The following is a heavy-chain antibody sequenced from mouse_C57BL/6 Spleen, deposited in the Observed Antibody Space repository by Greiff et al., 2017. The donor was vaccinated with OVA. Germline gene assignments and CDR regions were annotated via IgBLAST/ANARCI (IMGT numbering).Heavy chain of an antibody. CDR1: GFNIKDDY. V-gene: IGHV14-4*01. Sequence: EVQLQQSGAELVRPGASVKLSCTASGFNIKDDYMHWVKQRPEQGLEWIGWIDPENGDTEYASKFQGKATITADTSSNTAYLQLSSLTSEDTAVYYCTLPMVTTWYFDVWGTGTTVTVSS. CDR3: TLPMVTTWYFDV. CDR2: IDPENGDT. D-gene: IGHD2-2*01. J-gene: IGHJ1*03.